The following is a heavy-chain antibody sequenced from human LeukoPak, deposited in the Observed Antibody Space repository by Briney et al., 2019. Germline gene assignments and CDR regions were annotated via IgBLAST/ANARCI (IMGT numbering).Heavy chain of an antibody. J-gene: IGHJ6*02. V-gene: IGHV1-2*02. Sequence: ASVKVSCKASGYTFTGYYMHWVRQAPGQGLEWMGWINPNSGGTNYAQKFQGRVTMTRDTSISTAYMELSRLRSYDTAVYYCGRDKGIAAAGTTYGMDVWGQGTTVTVSS. D-gene: IGHD6-13*01. CDR2: INPNSGGT. CDR1: GYTFTGYY. CDR3: GRDKGIAAAGTTYGMDV.